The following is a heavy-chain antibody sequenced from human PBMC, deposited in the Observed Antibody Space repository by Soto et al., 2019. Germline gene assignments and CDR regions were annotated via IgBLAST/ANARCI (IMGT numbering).Heavy chain of an antibody. Sequence: GASVKVSCKASGGTFSSYAISWVRQAPGQGLERMGGIIPIFGTANYAQKYQGRVTITADESTSTAYMELSSLSSEDTVVYYCASSPLLYFSLLEAEAGSGWGSPRYYYYYGMDVWGQGTTVTVSS. J-gene: IGHJ6*02. CDR2: IIPIFGTA. CDR3: ASSPLLYFSLLEAEAGSGWGSPRYYYYYGMDV. CDR1: GGTFSSYA. D-gene: IGHD3-10*01. V-gene: IGHV1-69*13.